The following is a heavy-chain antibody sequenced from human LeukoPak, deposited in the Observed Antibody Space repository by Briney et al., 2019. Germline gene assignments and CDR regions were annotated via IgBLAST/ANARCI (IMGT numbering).Heavy chain of an antibody. CDR1: GGSISSGGYY. D-gene: IGHD1-1*01. V-gene: IGHV4-31*03. CDR2: NYYSGST. J-gene: IGHJ4*02. Sequence: PSQTLSLTCTVSGGSISSGGYYWSWIRQHPGKGLEWIGYNYYSGSTYYNPSLKSRVTISVDTSKNQFSLKLSSVTAADTAVYYCASSYNWNDVGMEGPFDYWGQGTLVTVSS. CDR3: ASSYNWNDVGMEGPFDY.